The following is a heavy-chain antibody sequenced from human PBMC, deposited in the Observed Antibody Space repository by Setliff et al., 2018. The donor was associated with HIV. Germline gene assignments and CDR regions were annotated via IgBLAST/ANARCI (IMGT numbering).Heavy chain of an antibody. V-gene: IGHV4-39*07. D-gene: IGHD5-18*01. Sequence: PSETLSLTCSVSGGSISSSTYYWAWLRQPPGKGLEWIGENNHSGSTDNNPSLKRRVTIAVDTSKNQFSLRLTSVTAADTAVYYCARYSYGYVRDLRFDPWGQGTLVTVSS. CDR1: GGSISSSTYY. CDR2: NNHSGST. CDR3: ARYSYGYVRDLRFDP. J-gene: IGHJ5*02.